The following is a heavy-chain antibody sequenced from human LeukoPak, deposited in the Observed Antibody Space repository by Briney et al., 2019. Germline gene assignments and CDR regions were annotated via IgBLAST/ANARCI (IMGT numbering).Heavy chain of an antibody. Sequence: GGSLRLSCAASGFTFSNYGMHWVRQAPGKGLEWVAIVSYDGSNEYYADSVKGRFTISRDNSKNTMYLQMSSLRAEDTAVYFCANTAGYSGGVCSLFHYWGQGTLVTVSS. D-gene: IGHD2-21*02. V-gene: IGHV3-30*18. CDR1: GFTFSNYG. J-gene: IGHJ4*02. CDR2: VSYDGSNE. CDR3: ANTAGYSGGVCSLFHY.